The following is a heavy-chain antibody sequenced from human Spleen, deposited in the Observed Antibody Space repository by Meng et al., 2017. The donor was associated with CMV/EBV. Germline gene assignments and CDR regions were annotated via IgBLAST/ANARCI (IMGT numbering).Heavy chain of an antibody. V-gene: IGHV1-2*02. CDR1: GYTFTGYY. J-gene: IGHJ5*02. D-gene: IGHD4-11*01. CDR3: ARGDYTNYGFFDP. Sequence: KASGYTFTGYYMHWVRQAPGQGLEWMGWMNPNNGGTNYAQKFQGRVTMTRDTSISTAYMELSSLRSDDTAVYYCARGDYTNYGFFDPWGQGTLVTVSS. CDR2: MNPNNGGT.